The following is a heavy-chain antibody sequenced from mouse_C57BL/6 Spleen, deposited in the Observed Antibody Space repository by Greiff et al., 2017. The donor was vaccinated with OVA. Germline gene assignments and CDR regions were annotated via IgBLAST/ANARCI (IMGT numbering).Heavy chain of an antibody. CDR2: IWSDGST. J-gene: IGHJ4*01. Sequence: QVQLQQSGPGLVAPSQSLSITCTVSGFSLTSYGVHWVRQPPGKGLEWLVVIWSDGSTTYNSALKSRLSISKDNSKSQVFLKMNSLQTDDTAMYYCARHAFYYDYDGDAMDYWGQGTSVTVSS. CDR1: GFSLTSYG. V-gene: IGHV2-6-1*01. CDR3: ARHAFYYDYDGDAMDY. D-gene: IGHD2-4*01.